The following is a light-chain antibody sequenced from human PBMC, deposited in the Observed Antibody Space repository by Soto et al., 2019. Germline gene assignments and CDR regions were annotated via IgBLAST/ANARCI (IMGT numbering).Light chain of an antibody. Sequence: QSALTQPASVSGSPGQSITISCTGSSSDVGGYNYVSWYQQYPGKVPKLVIYEVTNRPSGVSIRFSGSKSGNTASLTISGLQAEDEADYYCSSYTTSYFYVFGPGTKVTVL. CDR2: EVT. CDR1: SSDVGGYNY. V-gene: IGLV2-14*01. CDR3: SSYTTSYFYV. J-gene: IGLJ1*01.